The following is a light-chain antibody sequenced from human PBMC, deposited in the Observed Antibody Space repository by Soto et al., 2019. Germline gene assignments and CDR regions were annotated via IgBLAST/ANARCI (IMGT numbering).Light chain of an antibody. CDR3: SSSTGSGTYV. V-gene: IGLV2-14*01. CDR2: DVS. CDR1: SSAVGGYNY. Sequence: QSALTQPASVSGTPGQSITISCTGNSSAVGGYNYVFWYQQQPGKAPKLIIYDVSNWPSGVSDLFSGSKSGNTASLAISVLQAEDEADYYCSSSTGSGTYVFGTGTKVTVL. J-gene: IGLJ1*01.